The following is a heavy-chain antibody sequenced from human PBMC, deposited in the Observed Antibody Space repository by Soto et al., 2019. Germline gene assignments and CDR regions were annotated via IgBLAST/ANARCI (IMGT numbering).Heavy chain of an antibody. D-gene: IGHD3-10*01. V-gene: IGHV4-31*03. CDR3: ARGGAMVRGEPTHFDY. CDR2: IYYSGST. J-gene: IGHJ4*02. Sequence: QVQLQESGPGLVKPSQTLSLTCTVSGGSISSGGYYWSWIRQHPGKGLEWIGYIYYSGSTYYNPSLQSRVTISVDTSKNQFPLKLSSVTAADTAVYYCARGGAMVRGEPTHFDYWGQGTLVTVSS. CDR1: GGSISSGGYY.